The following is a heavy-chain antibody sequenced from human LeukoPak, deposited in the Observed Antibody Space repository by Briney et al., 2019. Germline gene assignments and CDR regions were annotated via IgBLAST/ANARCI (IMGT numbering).Heavy chain of an antibody. CDR1: GGSFSGYY. D-gene: IGHD6-19*01. CDR3: ARHVYSSGYYAYFDY. CDR2: INHSGST. V-gene: IGHV4-34*01. Sequence: PSETLSLTCAVYGGSFSGYYWSWIRQPPGKGLEWIGEINHSGSTNYNPSLKSRVTISVDTSKNQFSLKLSSVTAADTAVYYCARHVYSSGYYAYFDYWGQGTLVTVSS. J-gene: IGHJ4*02.